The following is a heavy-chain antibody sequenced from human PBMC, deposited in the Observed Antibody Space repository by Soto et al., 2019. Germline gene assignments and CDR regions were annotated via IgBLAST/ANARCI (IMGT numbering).Heavy chain of an antibody. CDR1: GFTFKRYW. CDR2: VNSDGSYT. Sequence: EVQLVESGGGLVQPGGSLRLSCAASGFTFKRYWMQWVRQAPGKGLVWVSRVNSDGSYTNYADYVKGRFTISRDNAKNTLYLQMNSLRDEDTAVYYCARRGEHYYGLDVWGQGTTVIVSS. D-gene: IGHD2-21*01. CDR3: ARRGEHYYGLDV. J-gene: IGHJ6*02. V-gene: IGHV3-74*01.